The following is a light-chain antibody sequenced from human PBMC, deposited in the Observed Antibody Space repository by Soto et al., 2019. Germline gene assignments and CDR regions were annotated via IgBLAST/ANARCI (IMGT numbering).Light chain of an antibody. J-gene: IGKJ2*01. V-gene: IGKV2-24*01. CDR1: QSLVHSDGNTY. CDR2: KVS. CDR3: MQATQYRPYT. Sequence: DIVLTQTPLSSPVTLGQPASISCRSSQSLVHSDGNTYLSWFHQRPGQPPRLLIDKVSNRFSGVPDRFSGSGAGTDFKLKISRVEAEDVGIYFCMQATQYRPYTFGQGTKLEIK.